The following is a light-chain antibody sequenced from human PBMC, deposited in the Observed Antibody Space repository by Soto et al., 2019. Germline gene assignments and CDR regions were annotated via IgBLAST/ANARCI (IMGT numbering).Light chain of an antibody. Sequence: DIVLTQSPGTLSSSPGERATLSCRASQSVSSSYLAWYQQKPGQAPRLLMYLASSRATGIPDRFSGSGSGTDFTLTISGLEPEDFAVYYCQQYGSSPWTFGHGTKVEIK. CDR2: LAS. V-gene: IGKV3-20*01. CDR3: QQYGSSPWT. CDR1: QSVSSSY. J-gene: IGKJ1*01.